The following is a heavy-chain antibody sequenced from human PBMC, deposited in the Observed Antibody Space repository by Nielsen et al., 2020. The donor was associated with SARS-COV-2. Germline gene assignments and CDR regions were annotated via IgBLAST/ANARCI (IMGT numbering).Heavy chain of an antibody. CDR3: ARHRGVVVPAATDY. J-gene: IGHJ4*02. CDR2: IYYSGST. Sequence: SETLSLTCTVSGGSISSYYWSWIRQPPGKGLEWIGYIYYSGSTNYNPSLKSRVTISVDTSKNQFSLKLSSVTAADTAVYYCARHRGVVVPAATDYWGQGTLVTVSS. CDR1: GGSISSYY. D-gene: IGHD2-2*01. V-gene: IGHV4-59*08.